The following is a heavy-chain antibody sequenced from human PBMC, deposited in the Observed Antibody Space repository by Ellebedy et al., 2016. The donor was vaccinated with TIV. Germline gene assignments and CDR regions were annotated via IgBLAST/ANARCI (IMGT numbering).Heavy chain of an antibody. V-gene: IGHV3-7*01. Sequence: GESLKISCTASGFTFGNYWMSWVRQAPGKGLEWVANINQDGSEKYSVDSVKGRFTISRDNAANSLYLQMNSLRAEDTAVYYCARDLTITVVRGVINYYYYGMDVWGQGTTVTVSS. CDR2: INQDGSEK. D-gene: IGHD3-10*01. CDR3: ARDLTITVVRGVINYYYYGMDV. CDR1: GFTFGNYW. J-gene: IGHJ6*02.